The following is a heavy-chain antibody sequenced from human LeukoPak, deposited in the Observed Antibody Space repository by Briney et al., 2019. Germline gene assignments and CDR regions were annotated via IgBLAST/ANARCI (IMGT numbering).Heavy chain of an antibody. CDR1: GFVFFTSW. CDR2: INLDGTEK. V-gene: IGHV3-7*01. Sequence: PGGSLRLSCTASGFVFFTSWMTWVRQAPGKGLEWVANINLDGTEKYYLDSVGGRFTICKDNDKNSLYLQMSTLRAEDTAVYFCARGITSGPRRYDVRNFDYWGQGTPVTVSS. D-gene: IGHD5-12*01. J-gene: IGHJ4*02. CDR3: ARGITSGPRRYDVRNFDY.